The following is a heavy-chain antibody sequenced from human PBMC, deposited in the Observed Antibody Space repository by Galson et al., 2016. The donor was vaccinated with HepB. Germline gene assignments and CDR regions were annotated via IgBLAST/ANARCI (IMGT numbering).Heavy chain of an antibody. J-gene: IGHJ4*02. CDR3: AHQSRGYNYGYVR. CDR2: VYWNDDK. V-gene: IGHV2-5*01. CDR1: GLSLRTSGEG. Sequence: LVKPTQTLTLTCTFSGLSLRTSGEGVAWIRQPPGKALEWLALVYWNDDKRYSPTLKSRLTITKDTARNLVVLRMTNMEPVDTATYYCAHQSRGYNYGYVRWGQGTLVTVSS. D-gene: IGHD5-18*01.